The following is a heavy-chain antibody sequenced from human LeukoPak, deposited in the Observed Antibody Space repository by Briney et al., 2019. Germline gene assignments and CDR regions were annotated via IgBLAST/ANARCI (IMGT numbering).Heavy chain of an antibody. J-gene: IGHJ5*02. CDR3: AREGGQKLGGRWFDP. CDR2: MNPNSGNT. D-gene: IGHD6-6*01. V-gene: IGHV1-8*01. Sequence: ASVKVSCKASGYTFTSYDINWVRQATGQGLEWMGWMNPNSGNTGYARKFQGRVTMTRDTSISTAYMELSSLRSEDTAVYYCAREGGQKLGGRWFDPWGQGTLVTVSS. CDR1: GYTFTSYD.